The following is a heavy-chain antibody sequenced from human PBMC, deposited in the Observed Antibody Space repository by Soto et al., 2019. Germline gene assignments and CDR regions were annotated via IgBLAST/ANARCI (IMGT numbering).Heavy chain of an antibody. CDR2: ISYDGSNK. CDR3: ARGHSGSYGDAFDI. V-gene: IGHV3-30*04. CDR1: GFTFSSYA. Sequence: GGSLRLSCAASGFTFSSYAMHWVRQAPGKGLEWVAVISYDGSNKYYADSVKGRFTISRDNSKNTLYLQMNSLRAEDTAVYYCARGHSGSYGDAFDIWGQGTMVTVSS. J-gene: IGHJ3*02. D-gene: IGHD1-26*01.